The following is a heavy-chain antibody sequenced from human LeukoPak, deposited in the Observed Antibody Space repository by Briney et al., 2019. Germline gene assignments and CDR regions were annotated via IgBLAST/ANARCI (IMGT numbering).Heavy chain of an antibody. CDR3: ASTVLGYCSGGSCPYLDY. J-gene: IGHJ4*02. V-gene: IGHV4-34*01. CDR2: INHSGST. CDR1: GGSFSGYY. Sequence: PSETLSLTCAVYGGSFSGYYWSWIRQPPGKGLEWIGEINHSGSTNYNPSLKSRVTISVDTSKNQFSLKLSSVTAADTAVYYCASTVLGYCSGGSCPYLDYWGQGTLVTVSS. D-gene: IGHD2-15*01.